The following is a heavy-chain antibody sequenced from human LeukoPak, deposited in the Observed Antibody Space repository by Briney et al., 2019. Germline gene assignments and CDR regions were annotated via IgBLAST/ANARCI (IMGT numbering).Heavy chain of an antibody. CDR1: GYTFSTYY. J-gene: IGHJ3*02. Sequence: ASVKVSCKASGYTFSTYYMHWVRQAPGQGLEWMGLINPSAGSTTYAQKFQGRVTMTRDTSTSTVYMDLSRLTSEDSAMYYCVRDFPLIVAEAIHTIVDFHTWGQGTMFTASS. D-gene: IGHD2-15*01. V-gene: IGHV1-46*01. CDR2: INPSAGST. CDR3: VRDFPLIVAEAIHTIVDFHT.